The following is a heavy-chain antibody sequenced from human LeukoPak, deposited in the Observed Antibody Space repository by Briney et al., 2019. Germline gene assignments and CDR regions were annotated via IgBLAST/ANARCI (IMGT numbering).Heavy chain of an antibody. J-gene: IGHJ4*02. CDR3: ASAYTYVSPMGY. V-gene: IGHV3-21*01. CDR1: RFTSSTYS. CDR2: ISSGNSYM. Sequence: GGSLRLSCAASRFTSSTYSMNWVRQAPGKGLEWVSSISSGNSYMFYADSVRGRFTISRDNAKNSLYLQMNSLRAEDTAVYYCASAYTYVSPMGYWGQGTLVTVSS. D-gene: IGHD5-18*01.